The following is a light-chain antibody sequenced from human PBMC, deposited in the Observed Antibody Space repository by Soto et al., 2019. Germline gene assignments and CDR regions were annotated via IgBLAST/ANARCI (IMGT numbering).Light chain of an antibody. V-gene: IGLV1-47*01. J-gene: IGLJ1*01. CDR3: AAWDDSLSGSYV. CDR1: SSNIGSNY. Sequence: QAVVTQPPSASGTPGQRVTISCSGSSSNIGSNYVYWYQQLPGTAPKLLIYRNNQRPSGVPDRFSGSKSGTSASLAISGLRSEDEADYYCAAWDDSLSGSYVFGTGTKVTVL. CDR2: RNN.